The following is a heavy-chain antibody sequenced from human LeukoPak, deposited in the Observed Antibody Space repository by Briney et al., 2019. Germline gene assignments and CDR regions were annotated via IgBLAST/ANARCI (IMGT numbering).Heavy chain of an antibody. J-gene: IGHJ4*02. CDR2: IRYDGSNK. Sequence: PGGSLRLSCSASGFTFSSYGMHWVRQAPGKGLEWVAFIRYDGSNKYYADSVKGRFTISRDNSKNTLYLQMNSLRAEDTAVYYCAKEGPYYYDRSGYFGVSSDYWGQGTLVTVSS. D-gene: IGHD3-22*01. CDR1: GFTFSSYG. V-gene: IGHV3-30*02. CDR3: AKEGPYYYDRSGYFGVSSDY.